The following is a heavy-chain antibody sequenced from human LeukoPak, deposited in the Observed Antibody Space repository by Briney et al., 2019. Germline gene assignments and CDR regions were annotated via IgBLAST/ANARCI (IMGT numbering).Heavy chain of an antibody. J-gene: IGHJ4*02. V-gene: IGHV3-33*06. CDR1: GFTFSGYA. CDR3: AKERGRITIFGVAPRYFDY. Sequence: GGSLRLSCAASGFTFSGYAMCWVCQTPGKGLEWVAVIKYDGSNKFYADSVKGRFTISRDDSKSTQYLQMTSLRAEDTAVNYCAKERGRITIFGVAPRYFDYWGQGTLVTVSS. D-gene: IGHD3-3*01. CDR2: IKYDGSNK.